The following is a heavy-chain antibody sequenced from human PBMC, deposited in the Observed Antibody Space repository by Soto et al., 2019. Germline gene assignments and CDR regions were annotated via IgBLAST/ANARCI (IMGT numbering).Heavy chain of an antibody. CDR3: VRQRTTAIPLAYLHY. CDR1: GGSVTNSSYY. D-gene: IGHD1-26*01. V-gene: IGHV4-39*01. J-gene: IGHJ4*02. Sequence: PSETLSLTCTVSGGSVTNSSYYWGWIRQSPGKWLEWIGRVYYRGRSYSKSSVKSRVTISVDTSKNHVSPDWNSVTATDTAVYFCVRQRTTAIPLAYLHYWGPGALVTVSS. CDR2: VYYRGRS.